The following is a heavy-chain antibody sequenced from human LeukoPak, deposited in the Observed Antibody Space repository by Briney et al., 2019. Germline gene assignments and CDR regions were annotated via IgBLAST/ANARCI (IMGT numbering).Heavy chain of an antibody. CDR3: ARGTSSSWYTDFDY. CDR2: INPNSGGT. D-gene: IGHD6-13*01. J-gene: IGHJ4*02. V-gene: IGHV1-2*02. Sequence: ASVKVSCKASGGTFSSYAISWVRQAPGQGLEWMGWINPNSGGTNYAQKFQGRVTMTRDTSISTAYMELSRLRSDDTAVYYCARGTSSSWYTDFDYWGQGTLVTVSS. CDR1: GGTFSSYA.